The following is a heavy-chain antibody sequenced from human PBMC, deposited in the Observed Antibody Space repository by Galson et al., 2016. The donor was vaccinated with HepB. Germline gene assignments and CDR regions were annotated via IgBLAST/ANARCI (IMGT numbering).Heavy chain of an antibody. J-gene: IGHJ4*02. CDR3: AGSLRYGSGSYYVPG. Sequence: LSLTCSVSGGSISSGGYYWTWIRQHPGKGLEWIGYISYIGSTNYNSSLKSRAAMSLDTSKNQFSLNLNSVTAADTAIYYCAGSLRYGSGSYYVPGWGQGTLVTVSS. CDR2: ISYIGST. CDR1: GGSISSGGYY. V-gene: IGHV4-31*03. D-gene: IGHD3-10*01.